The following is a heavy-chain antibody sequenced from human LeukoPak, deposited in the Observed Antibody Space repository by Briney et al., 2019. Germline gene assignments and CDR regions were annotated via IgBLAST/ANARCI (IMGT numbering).Heavy chain of an antibody. V-gene: IGHV3-48*04. J-gene: IGHJ4*02. D-gene: IGHD5-12*01. CDR1: GFTFSSYS. CDR3: ARDQALAF. Sequence: GRSLRLSCAASGFTFSSYSMNWVRQAPGKGLEWVSYISSSTIYYADSVKGRFTISRDNAKNSLYLQMNSLRAEDTAVYYCARDQALAFWGQGTLVTVSS. CDR2: ISSSTI.